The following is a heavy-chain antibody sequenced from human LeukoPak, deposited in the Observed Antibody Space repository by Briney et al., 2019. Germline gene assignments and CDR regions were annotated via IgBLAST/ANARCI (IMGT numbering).Heavy chain of an antibody. V-gene: IGHV4-34*01. CDR1: GGSFSGYF. D-gene: IGHD7-27*01. J-gene: IGHJ4*02. Sequence: SETLSLTCAVYGGSFSGYFWTWIRQPPGKGLEWIGEINHSGSTNYNPSLKSRVTISVDTSKNQFSLMLSSVTAADTAVYYCASPWGRVKWGQGTLVTVSS. CDR2: INHSGST. CDR3: ASPWGRVK.